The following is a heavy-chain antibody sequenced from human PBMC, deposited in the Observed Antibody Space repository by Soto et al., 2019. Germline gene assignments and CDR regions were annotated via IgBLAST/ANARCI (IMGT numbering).Heavy chain of an antibody. CDR1: GGSVSSGSYY. D-gene: IGHD2-15*01. Sequence: SETLSLTCTVSGGSVSSGSYYWSWIRQPPGKGLEWIGYIYYSGSTNYNPSLKSRVTISVDTSKNQFSLKLSSVTAADTAVYYCASPYGSGGSSPKNSFDYGGQGTLVTVSS. J-gene: IGHJ4*02. CDR3: ASPYGSGGSSPKNSFDY. V-gene: IGHV4-61*01. CDR2: IYYSGST.